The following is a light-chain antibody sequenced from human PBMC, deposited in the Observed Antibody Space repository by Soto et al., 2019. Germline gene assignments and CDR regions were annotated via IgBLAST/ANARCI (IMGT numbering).Light chain of an antibody. J-gene: IGKJ1*01. CDR2: AAS. CDR3: QKYNSAPWT. V-gene: IGKV1-27*01. Sequence: DIQMTQSPSSLSASVGDRVTITCRASQGISKYLAWYQQKQGKVPKLLTYAASTLQSGVPSRFSGSGSWTEFKLTISNLQTEYVATDSWQKYNSAPWTLGQGTQVEIK. CDR1: QGISKY.